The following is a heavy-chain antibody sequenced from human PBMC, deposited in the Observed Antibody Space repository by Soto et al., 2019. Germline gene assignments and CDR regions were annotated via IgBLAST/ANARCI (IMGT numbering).Heavy chain of an antibody. Sequence: SETLSLTCAVSGYSISSSNWWGWIRQPPGKGLEWIGYIYYSGTTYYNPSLKSRVTMSVDTSKNQFSLKLTSVTAADTAVYYCARHLSTTIAPLPFDYWGQGTLVTVSS. CDR3: ARHLSTTIAPLPFDY. J-gene: IGHJ4*02. CDR1: GYSISSSNW. V-gene: IGHV4-28*01. CDR2: IYYSGTT. D-gene: IGHD1-1*01.